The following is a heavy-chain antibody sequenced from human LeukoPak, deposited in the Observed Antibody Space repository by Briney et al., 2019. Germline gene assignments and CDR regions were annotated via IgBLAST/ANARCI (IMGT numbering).Heavy chain of an antibody. CDR2: IGPSGSTI. V-gene: IGHV3-48*03. J-gene: IGHJ3*02. CDR1: GFSFSTYE. Sequence: GGSLRLSCGASGFSFSTYEMNWVRQAPGKGLEWVSYIGPSGSTIGYADSVKGRFTISRDNAKNSLYLQMTSLRAEDTAIYYCASELWFGEFDAFDIWGQGTMVTVSS. D-gene: IGHD3-10*01. CDR3: ASELWFGEFDAFDI.